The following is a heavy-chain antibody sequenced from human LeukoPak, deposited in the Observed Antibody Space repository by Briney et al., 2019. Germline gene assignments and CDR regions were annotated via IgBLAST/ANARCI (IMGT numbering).Heavy chain of an antibody. V-gene: IGHV3-23*01. CDR2: ITGRGCSA. Sequence: GGSPRLSCAASGVTFCSYAMSWGCHAPGGRGEWVSAITGRGCSAYYPYSLKRRFTISGDNSNITLSLQMNSLTAEDTAVYYSSKGPYGDYPDYFDYWGQGTLVTVSS. CDR1: GVTFCSYA. J-gene: IGHJ4*02. D-gene: IGHD4-17*01. CDR3: SKGPYGDYPDYFDY.